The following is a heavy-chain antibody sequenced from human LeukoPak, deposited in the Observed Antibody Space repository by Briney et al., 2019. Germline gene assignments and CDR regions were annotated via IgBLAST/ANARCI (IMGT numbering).Heavy chain of an antibody. Sequence: SETLSLTCTVSGGSISSYYWSWIRQPPGKGLEGIGYIYYSGSTNYNPSLKSRVTISVDTSKNQFSLKLSSVTAADTAVYYCARVGDILTGADGYYFDYWGQGTLVTVSS. J-gene: IGHJ4*02. D-gene: IGHD3-9*01. CDR3: ARVGDILTGADGYYFDY. V-gene: IGHV4-59*01. CDR1: GGSISSYY. CDR2: IYYSGST.